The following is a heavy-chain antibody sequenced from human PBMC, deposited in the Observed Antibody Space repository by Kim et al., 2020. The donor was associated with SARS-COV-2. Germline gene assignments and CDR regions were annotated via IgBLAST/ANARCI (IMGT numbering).Heavy chain of an antibody. D-gene: IGHD3-3*01. Sequence: YYADSVKGRFTISRDNSKNTLYLQMNSLRAEDTAVYYCAKDKRGNSDLYYWGQRTLVTVSS. CDR3: AKDKRGNSDLYY. V-gene: IGHV3-23*03. J-gene: IGHJ4*02.